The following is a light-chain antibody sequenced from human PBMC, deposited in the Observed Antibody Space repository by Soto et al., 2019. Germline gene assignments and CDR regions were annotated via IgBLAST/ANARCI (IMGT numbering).Light chain of an antibody. CDR3: QQYYSFWT. V-gene: IGKV1-5*03. Sequence: DIQMTQSPSTLSASVGDRVTITCRASQSISSWVAWYQQKPGKAPNLLIYKASNLESGVPSRFSGSGSGTEFTLTISNLQPDDFATYYCQQYYSFWTFGQGTKVEIK. J-gene: IGKJ1*01. CDR2: KAS. CDR1: QSISSW.